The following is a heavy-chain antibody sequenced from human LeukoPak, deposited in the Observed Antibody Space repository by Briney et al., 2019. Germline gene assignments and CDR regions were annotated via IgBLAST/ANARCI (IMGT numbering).Heavy chain of an antibody. CDR3: ATDSPYGTAGH. J-gene: IGHJ1*01. Sequence: GGSLRLSCAASGFTFSNYNMNWVRQAPGKGLEWVSSISSSSSYIYYADSVKGRFTISRDNTKNSLYLQMNSLRAEDTAVYYCATDSPYGTAGHWGQGTLVTVSS. CDR1: GFTFSNYN. V-gene: IGHV3-21*01. CDR2: ISSSSSYI. D-gene: IGHD2-8*02.